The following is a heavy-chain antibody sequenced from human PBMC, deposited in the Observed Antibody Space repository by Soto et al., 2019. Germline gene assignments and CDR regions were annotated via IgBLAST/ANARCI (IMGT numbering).Heavy chain of an antibody. J-gene: IGHJ4*02. V-gene: IGHV3-23*01. CDR2: LTGSGVST. Sequence: GGSLRLSCAASGFTFSMYAMNWVRQAPGKGLEWVSGLTGSGVSTYYADSVKGRFTISRDNSKNTLYLQMNSLRAEDTALYYCARLYGSGSTRRVRIDYWGQGTLVTVSS. D-gene: IGHD3-10*01. CDR1: GFTFSMYA. CDR3: ARLYGSGSTRRVRIDY.